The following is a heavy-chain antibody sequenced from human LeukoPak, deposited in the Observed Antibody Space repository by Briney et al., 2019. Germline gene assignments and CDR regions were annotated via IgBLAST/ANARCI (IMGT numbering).Heavy chain of an antibody. D-gene: IGHD5-18*01. CDR1: GYTFTGYY. CDR2: INPNSGGT. CDR3: ARGARDTAMVTPGAFDI. Sequence: GASVKVSCKASGYTFTGYYIHWVRQAPGQGLECMGWINPNSGGTNYAQKFQGRVTMTGDTSISTAYMELSRLRSDDTAVYYCARGARDTAMVTPGAFDIWGHGTMVTVSS. V-gene: IGHV1-2*02. J-gene: IGHJ3*02.